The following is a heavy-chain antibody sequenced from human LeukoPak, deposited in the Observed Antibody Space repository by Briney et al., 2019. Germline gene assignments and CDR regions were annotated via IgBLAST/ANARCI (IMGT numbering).Heavy chain of an antibody. J-gene: IGHJ3*02. CDR3: ARGGGGLRYFDWLSPADAFDI. D-gene: IGHD3-9*01. CDR1: GFTSSSYS. Sequence: GGSLRLSCAASGFTSSSYSMNWVRQAPGKGLEWVSSISSSSSYIYYADSVKGRFTISRDNAKNSLYLQMNSLRAEDTAVYYCARGGGGLRYFDWLSPADAFDIWGQGTMVTVSS. CDR2: ISSSSSYI. V-gene: IGHV3-21*01.